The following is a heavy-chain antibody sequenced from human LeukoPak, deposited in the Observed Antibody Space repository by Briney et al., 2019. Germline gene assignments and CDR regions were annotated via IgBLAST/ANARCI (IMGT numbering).Heavy chain of an antibody. CDR2: IYHSGST. D-gene: IGHD6-13*01. V-gene: IGHV4-30-2*01. J-gene: IGHJ5*02. CDR1: GVSISSGGYS. Sequence: SETLSLTCAVSGVSISSGGYSWSWIRQPPGKGLEWIGYIYHSGSTYYNPSLKSRVTISVDRSKNQFSLKLSSVTAADTAVYYCARVARYSSSWYWFDPWDQGILVTVSS. CDR3: ARVARYSSSWYWFDP.